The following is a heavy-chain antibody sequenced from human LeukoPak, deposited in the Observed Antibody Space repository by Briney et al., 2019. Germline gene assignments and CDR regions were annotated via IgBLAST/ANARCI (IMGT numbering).Heavy chain of an antibody. CDR1: GLSFSSYA. J-gene: IGHJ4*02. CDR3: AKSLAADRYFDY. D-gene: IGHD2-15*01. V-gene: IGHV3-23*01. CDR2: ISGSGGST. Sequence: GGSLRLSCAASGLSFSSYAMSWVRQAPGKGLEWVSAISGSGGSTYYADSVKGRFTISRDNSKNTLYLQMNSLRAEDTAVYYCAKSLAADRYFDYWGQGTLVTVSS.